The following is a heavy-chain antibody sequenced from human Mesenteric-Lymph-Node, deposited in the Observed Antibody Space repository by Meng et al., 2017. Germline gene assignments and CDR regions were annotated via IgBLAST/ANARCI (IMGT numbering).Heavy chain of an antibody. J-gene: IGHJ4*02. V-gene: IGHV3-53*05. CDR1: GFTVSSNY. CDR2: IYSGGST. CDR3: ARGLSGSYY. Sequence: GESLKISCAASGFTVSSNYMSWVRQAPGKGLEWVSVIYSGGSTYYADSVKGRFTISRDNSKNTLYLQMNSLRPEDTAVYYCARGLSGSYYWGQGTLVTVSS. D-gene: IGHD1-26*01.